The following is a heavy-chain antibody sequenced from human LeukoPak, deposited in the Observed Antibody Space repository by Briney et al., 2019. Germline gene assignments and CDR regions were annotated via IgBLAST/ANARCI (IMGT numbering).Heavy chain of an antibody. J-gene: IGHJ5*02. V-gene: IGHV3-7*01. CDR2: ISEDGRRR. D-gene: IGHD3-16*01. Sequence: GGSLRLSCVASGFSFSSRWMSWVRQAPGKGLEWVAHISEDGRRRDYVDSLRGRFTIFRDNAKDSLFLELNSLRDEDTAVYYCARDWGWAFDPWGQGTLVTVFS. CDR1: GFSFSSRW. CDR3: ARDWGWAFDP.